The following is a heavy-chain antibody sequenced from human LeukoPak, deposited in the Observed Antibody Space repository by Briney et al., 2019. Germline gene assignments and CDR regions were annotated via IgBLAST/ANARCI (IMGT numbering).Heavy chain of an antibody. CDR1: GYSFTSYW. V-gene: IGHV5-51*01. CDR2: IYPGDSDT. CDR3: ARQSSTIAARGYYGMDV. D-gene: IGHD6-6*01. Sequence: KCGASLKISCKGSGYSFTSYWIGWVRQLPGKGLEWMGIIYPGDSDTRYSPSFQGQVTISADKSISTAYLQWSSLKASDTAMYYCARQSSTIAARGYYGMDVWGQGTTVTVSS. J-gene: IGHJ6*02.